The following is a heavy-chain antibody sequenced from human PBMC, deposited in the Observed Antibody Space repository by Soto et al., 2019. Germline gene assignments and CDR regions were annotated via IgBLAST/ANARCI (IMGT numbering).Heavy chain of an antibody. CDR3: PNAACPGPLDV. Sequence: QVQLVESGGGVVQPGRSLRLSCAASGFTFSSYGMHWVRQAPGKGLEWVAVIAYDGSNKNHADSVKGRFTISRDNSKNSQYLQMNSLRAEDTAVYYCPNAACPGPLDVWGPGTTVTVSS. CDR2: IAYDGSNK. CDR1: GFTFSSYG. J-gene: IGHJ6*02. V-gene: IGHV3-30*18. D-gene: IGHD6-25*01.